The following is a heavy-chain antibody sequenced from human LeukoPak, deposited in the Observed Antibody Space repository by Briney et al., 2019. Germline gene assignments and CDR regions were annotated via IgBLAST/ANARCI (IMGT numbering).Heavy chain of an antibody. CDR2: IIPIFGTA. CDR1: GGTFSSYA. Sequence: SVKVSCKASGGTFSSYAISWVRQAPGQGLEWMGGIIPIFGTANYAQKSQGRVTITTDESTSTAYMELSSPRSEDTAVYYCARVRSPYYYDSSGYYFQAFDIWGQGTMVTVSS. V-gene: IGHV1-69*05. CDR3: ARVRSPYYYDSSGYYFQAFDI. J-gene: IGHJ3*02. D-gene: IGHD3-22*01.